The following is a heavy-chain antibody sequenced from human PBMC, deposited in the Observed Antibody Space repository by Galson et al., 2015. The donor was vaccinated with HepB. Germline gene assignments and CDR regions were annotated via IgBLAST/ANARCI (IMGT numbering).Heavy chain of an antibody. D-gene: IGHD6-13*01. J-gene: IGHJ5*02. CDR1: GYTFTSYD. CDR3: ARALATANWFDP. CDR2: MNPNSGDT. Sequence: SVKVSCKASGYTFTSYDINWVRQATGQGLEWMGWMNPNSGDTGYAQKFQGRVTMTRNTSISTAYMELSSLRSEDTAVYYCARALATANWFDPWGQGTLVTVSP. V-gene: IGHV1-8*01.